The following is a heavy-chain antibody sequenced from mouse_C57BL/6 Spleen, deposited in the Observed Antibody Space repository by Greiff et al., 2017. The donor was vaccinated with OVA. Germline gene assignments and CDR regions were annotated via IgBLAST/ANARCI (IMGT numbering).Heavy chain of an antibody. Sequence: VQLQESGPELVKPGASVKISCKASGYAFSSSWMNWVKQRPGKGLEWIGRIYPGDGDTNYNGKFKGKATLTADKSSSTAYMQLSSLTSEDSAVYFCAISLYYYGSSYGFDYWGQGTTLTVSS. D-gene: IGHD1-1*01. CDR3: AISLYYYGSSYGFDY. CDR2: IYPGDGDT. CDR1: GYAFSSSW. V-gene: IGHV1-82*01. J-gene: IGHJ2*01.